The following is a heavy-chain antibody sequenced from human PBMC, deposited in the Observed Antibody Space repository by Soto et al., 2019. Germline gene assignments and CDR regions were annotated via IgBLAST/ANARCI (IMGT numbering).Heavy chain of an antibody. V-gene: IGHV3-48*01. CDR1: GFTFSSYS. D-gene: IGHD2-15*01. CDR2: ISSSSSTI. J-gene: IGHJ6*03. CDR3: ARDSIVVVVAATSTRAYYYYMDV. Sequence: GGSLRLSCAASGFTFSSYSMNWVRQAPGKGLEWVSYISSSSSTIYYADSVKGRFTISRDNAKNSLYLQMNSLRAEDTAVYYCARDSIVVVVAATSTRAYYYYMDVWGKGTTVTVSS.